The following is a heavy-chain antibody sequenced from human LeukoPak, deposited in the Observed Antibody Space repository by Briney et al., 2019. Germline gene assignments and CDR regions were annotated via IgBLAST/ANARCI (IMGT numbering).Heavy chain of an antibody. J-gene: IGHJ4*02. CDR2: ITSDSSTI. D-gene: IGHD3-10*01. Sequence: PGGSLRLSCAASGFTFSSYNMNWVRQAPGKGLEWVSFITSDSSTIYNADSVKGRFTISRDNSKNTLYLQMNSLRAEDTAVYYCAKLGFGEPIGDYWGQGTLVTVSS. CDR3: AKLGFGEPIGDY. CDR1: GFTFSSYN. V-gene: IGHV3-48*01.